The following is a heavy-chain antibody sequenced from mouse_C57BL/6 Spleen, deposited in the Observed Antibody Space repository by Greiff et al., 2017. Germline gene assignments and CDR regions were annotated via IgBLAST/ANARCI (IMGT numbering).Heavy chain of an antibody. Sequence: VQLQQSGAELARPGASVKLSCKASGYTFTSYGISWVKQRTGQGLEWIGEIYPRSGNTFYNEKFKGKATLTADKSSSTAYMELRSLTSEDSAVYFCARGETRYWYFDVWGTGTTVTVSS. J-gene: IGHJ1*03. CDR2: IYPRSGNT. CDR3: ARGETRYWYFDV. V-gene: IGHV1-81*01. CDR1: GYTFTSYG.